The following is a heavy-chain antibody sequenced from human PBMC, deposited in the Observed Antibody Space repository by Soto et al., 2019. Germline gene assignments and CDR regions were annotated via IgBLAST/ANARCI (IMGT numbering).Heavy chain of an antibody. D-gene: IGHD3-10*01. Sequence: GGSLRLSCAASGFTFSSYSMNWVRQAPGKGLEWVSYISSSSSTIYYADSVKGRFTISRDNAKNSLYLQMNSLRDEDTAVYYCARDRVRDYYYYYYMEVWGKGTTVTV. CDR1: GFTFSSYS. J-gene: IGHJ6*03. CDR2: ISSSSSTI. CDR3: ARDRVRDYYYYYYMEV. V-gene: IGHV3-48*02.